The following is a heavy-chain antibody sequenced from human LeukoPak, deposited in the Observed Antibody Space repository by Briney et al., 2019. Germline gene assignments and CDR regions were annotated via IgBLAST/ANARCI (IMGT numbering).Heavy chain of an antibody. D-gene: IGHD4-11*01. CDR1: GGSFSGYY. J-gene: IGHJ6*03. V-gene: IGHV4-34*01. CDR3: ARGRVSSSTWYSTYYYFFYMDF. Sequence: SETLSLTCAVYGGSFSGYYWSWIRQPPGKGLEWIGEINHSGSTNYNPSLKSRVTISVDTSKNQFSLRLSSVTAADTAVYFCARGRVSSSTWYSTYYYFFYMDFWGKGTTVTVSS. CDR2: INHSGST.